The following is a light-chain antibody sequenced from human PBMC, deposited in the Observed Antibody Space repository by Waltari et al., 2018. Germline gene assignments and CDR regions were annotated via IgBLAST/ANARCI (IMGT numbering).Light chain of an antibody. V-gene: IGLV3-19*01. CDR3: NSRDSSGNVV. Sequence: SSELTQDPAVSVALGKTVRITCQGDRLRDYYASWYQQKAGQAPVLVIHGENNRPSGIPDRFSGSSSGNTASLTITGAQAGDEADYYCNSRDSSGNVVFGAGTKLTVL. CDR1: RLRDYY. J-gene: IGLJ2*01. CDR2: GEN.